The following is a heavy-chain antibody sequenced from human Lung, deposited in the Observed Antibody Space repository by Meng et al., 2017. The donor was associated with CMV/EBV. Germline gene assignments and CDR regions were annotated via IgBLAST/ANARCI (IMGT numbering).Heavy chain of an antibody. CDR3: ARARFDGGMDV. J-gene: IGHJ6*02. Sequence: SXKISWAASGFTFSSFAIHWVRQAPGKGLDWVAVVSYDGTKTYYSDSVKGRFTLSRDNSKNTMYMEMSSLGYEDTAMYYCARARFDGGMDVWGQGTTVTVSS. D-gene: IGHD5-24*01. V-gene: IGHV3-30*04. CDR1: GFTFSSFA. CDR2: VSYDGTKT.